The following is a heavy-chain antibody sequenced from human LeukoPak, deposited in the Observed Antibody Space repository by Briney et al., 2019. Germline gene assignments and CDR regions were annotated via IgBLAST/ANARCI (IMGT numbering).Heavy chain of an antibody. Sequence: ASVKVSCKASGYTFTGYYMHWVRQAPGQGLEWMGWVNPNSGGTNYAQKFQGRVTMTRDMSISTAYMELSRLRSDDTAVYYCARDDSVTIFGVVEPVYYFDYWGQGTLVTVSS. D-gene: IGHD3-3*01. V-gene: IGHV1-2*02. CDR3: ARDDSVTIFGVVEPVYYFDY. J-gene: IGHJ4*02. CDR1: GYTFTGYY. CDR2: VNPNSGGT.